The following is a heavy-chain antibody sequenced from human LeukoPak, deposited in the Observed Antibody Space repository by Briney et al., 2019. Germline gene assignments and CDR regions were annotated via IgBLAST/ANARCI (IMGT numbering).Heavy chain of an antibody. CDR3: ARVKKLMPEFEF. CDR1: GYAFIDYY. J-gene: IGHJ4*02. CDR2: INPNSGAT. D-gene: IGHD2-2*01. V-gene: IGHV1-2*02. Sequence: ASVKVSCKSSGYAFIDYYIHWVRQAPGQGLEWMGWINPNSGATKYAQKFQGRVSMTRDTSINTAYMDLTNLRSDDTAIFYCARVKKLMPEFEFWGQGTLVTVSS.